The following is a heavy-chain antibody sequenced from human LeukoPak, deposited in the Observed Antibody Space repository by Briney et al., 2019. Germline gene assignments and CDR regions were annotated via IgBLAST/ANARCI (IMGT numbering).Heavy chain of an antibody. V-gene: IGHV4-31*03. J-gene: IGHJ6*03. Sequence: SETLSLTCTVSGGSISSGGDYWSWIRQHPGKGLEWIGYIYDSGSTYYNPSLKSRITMSVDTSKNHFSLKLSSVTAADTAVYYWARIVQLRYMDVWGTGTTVTVSS. D-gene: IGHD1-7*01. CDR1: GGSISSGGDY. CDR2: IYDSGST. CDR3: ARIVQLRYMDV.